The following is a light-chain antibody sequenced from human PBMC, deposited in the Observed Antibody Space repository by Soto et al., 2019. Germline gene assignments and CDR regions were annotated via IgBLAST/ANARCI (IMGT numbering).Light chain of an antibody. CDR2: LDSDGSH. V-gene: IGLV4-69*01. CDR1: SGHSTYA. Sequence: QLVLTQSPSASASLGASVKLTCTLSSGHSTYAIAWHQQQPEKGPRYLMKLDSDGSHSKGDGIPDRFSGSSSGAERYLTISSLQSEDEADYDCQNWATVPDWVFGGGTKVTVL. J-gene: IGLJ3*02. CDR3: QNWATVPDWV.